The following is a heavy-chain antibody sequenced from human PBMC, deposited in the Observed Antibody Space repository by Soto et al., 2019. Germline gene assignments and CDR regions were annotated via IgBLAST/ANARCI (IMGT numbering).Heavy chain of an antibody. V-gene: IGHV5-51*01. CDR3: ASRKKTSDDSHF. CDR1: GDIFINYW. D-gene: IGHD1-1*01. CDR2: VYAENSDI. Sequence: HGESLKISCEAFGDIFINYWIGWVRQMSGKGLEWMGFVYAENSDIRYNPAFQGQVTISVDKSINAAYLQWSNLKASDTAIYYCASRKKTSDDSHFWGQGTRVTVSS. J-gene: IGHJ3*01.